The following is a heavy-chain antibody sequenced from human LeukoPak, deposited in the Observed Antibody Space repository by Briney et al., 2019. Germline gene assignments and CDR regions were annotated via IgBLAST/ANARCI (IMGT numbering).Heavy chain of an antibody. V-gene: IGHV4-34*01. CDR1: GGSFSGYY. Sequence: SETLSLTCAVYGGSFSGYYWRWIRPTPGKGLEWIGEIKHSGSANYNPSLKSRVTISVDTSKNQFSLQLSSVTAADTAVYYWARCPYYNYVWGSYRQNELFDYWGQGTLVTVSS. CDR3: ARCPYYNYVWGSYRQNELFDY. J-gene: IGHJ4*02. D-gene: IGHD3-16*02. CDR2: IKHSGSA.